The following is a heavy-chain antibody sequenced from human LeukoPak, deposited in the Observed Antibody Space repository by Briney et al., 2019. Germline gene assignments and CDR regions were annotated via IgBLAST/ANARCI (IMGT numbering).Heavy chain of an antibody. Sequence: SQTLSLTCAVSGGSISSGGYSWSWILQPPGKGLEWIGYIYHSGSTYYNPSLKSRVTISVDRSKNQFSLKLSSVTAADTAVYYCARGLGDYNWFDPWGQGTLVTVSS. J-gene: IGHJ5*02. V-gene: IGHV4-30-2*01. CDR3: ARGLGDYNWFDP. CDR2: IYHSGST. D-gene: IGHD3-10*01. CDR1: GGSISSGGYS.